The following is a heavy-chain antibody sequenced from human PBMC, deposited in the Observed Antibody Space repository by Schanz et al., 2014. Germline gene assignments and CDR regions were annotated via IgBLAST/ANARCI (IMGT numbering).Heavy chain of an antibody. CDR3: AKGPYYYYYMDV. CDR1: GFTFSSYA. V-gene: IGHV3-74*02. Sequence: EVQLLESGGGLVQPGGSLRLSCAASGFTFSSYAMSWVRQAPGKGLVWVSRIKSDGSSTSYADSVKGRFTISRDNAKNTLYLQMTSLRAEDTAVYYCAKGPYYYYYMDVWGNGTTVTVSS. J-gene: IGHJ6*03. CDR2: IKSDGSST.